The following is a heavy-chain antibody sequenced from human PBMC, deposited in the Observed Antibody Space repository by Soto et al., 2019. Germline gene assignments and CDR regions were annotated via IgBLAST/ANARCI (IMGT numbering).Heavy chain of an antibody. J-gene: IGHJ6*02. CDR3: ASSLLSGSFPYYYYYYGIDV. CDR2: IVPMFGTT. V-gene: IGHV1-69*15. D-gene: IGHD3-10*01. Sequence: QVHLVQSGAEVRKSGSSVMVSCKASGDTFTSYTYTWVRRAPGQGLEWMGKIVPMFGTTNYAQKFRGRFTLRADEAAGNAYMKLSRLRADDTDVYYCASSLLSGSFPYYYYYYGIDVWGQGTTVTVSS. CDR1: GDTFTSYT.